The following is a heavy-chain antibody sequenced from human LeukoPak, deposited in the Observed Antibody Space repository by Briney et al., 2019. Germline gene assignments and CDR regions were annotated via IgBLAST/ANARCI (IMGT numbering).Heavy chain of an antibody. CDR1: GYTLTELS. Sequence: ASVKVSCKVSGYTLTELSMRWVRQAPGKGREWMGGFDPEDGETIYAQKFQGRVTMTEDTSTDTAYMELSSLRSEDTAVYYCATDGVTIFGVGTLGYWGQGTLVTVSS. V-gene: IGHV1-24*01. CDR3: ATDGVTIFGVGTLGY. CDR2: FDPEDGET. D-gene: IGHD3-3*01. J-gene: IGHJ4*02.